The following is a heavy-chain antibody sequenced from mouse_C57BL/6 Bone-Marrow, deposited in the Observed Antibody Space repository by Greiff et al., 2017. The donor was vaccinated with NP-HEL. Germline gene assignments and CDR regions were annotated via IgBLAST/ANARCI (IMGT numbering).Heavy chain of an antibody. CDR2: IDPSDSYT. D-gene: IGHD2-12*01. Sequence: QVQLQQPGAELVKPGASVELSCKASGYTFTSYWMQWVKQRPGQGLEWIGEIDPSDSYTNYNQKFKGKATLTVDTSSSTAYMQLSSLTSEDSAVYYCARWGRHYAMDYWGQGTSVTVSS. V-gene: IGHV1-50*01. CDR3: ARWGRHYAMDY. J-gene: IGHJ4*01. CDR1: GYTFTSYW.